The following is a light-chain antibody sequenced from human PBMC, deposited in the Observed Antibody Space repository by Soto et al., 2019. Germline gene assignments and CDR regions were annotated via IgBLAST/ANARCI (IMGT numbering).Light chain of an antibody. CDR3: CSYGDTNTVYV. J-gene: IGLJ1*01. Sequence: QSVLTQPRSVSGSPGQSVTISCTGTNSDVGTYNYVSWYQQHPGKAPKLIIYDVTKRPSGVPDRFSGSKSGNRASLTISGLQAEDEADYYCCSYGDTNTVYVFGTGTKVTVL. CDR1: NSDVGTYNY. CDR2: DVT. V-gene: IGLV2-11*01.